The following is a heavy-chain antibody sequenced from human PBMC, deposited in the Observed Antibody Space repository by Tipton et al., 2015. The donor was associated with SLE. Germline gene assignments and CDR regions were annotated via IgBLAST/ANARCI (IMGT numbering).Heavy chain of an antibody. Sequence: QSGAEVKKPGASVKVSCKASGYTFTSYYMHWVRQAPGQGLEWMGIINPSGGSTSYAQKFQGRVTMTRDTSTSTVYMELSSLRSKDTAVYYCARGYQLPLCPYYYYYMDVWGKGTTVAVSS. CDR2: INPSGGST. CDR3: ARGYQLPLCPYYYYYMDV. D-gene: IGHD2-2*01. CDR1: GYTFTSYY. V-gene: IGHV1-46*01. J-gene: IGHJ6*03.